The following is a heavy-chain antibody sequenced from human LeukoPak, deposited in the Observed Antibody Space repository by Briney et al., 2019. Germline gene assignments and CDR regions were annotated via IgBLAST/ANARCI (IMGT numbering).Heavy chain of an antibody. Sequence: GGSLRLSCAASGFTFSNAWMSWVRQAPGKGLEWVGRIKSKTDGGTTDYAAPVKGRFTISRDDSKNTLYPQMNSLKTEDTAVYYCTTDFSGPVVVTGDWGQGTLVTVSS. V-gene: IGHV3-15*01. J-gene: IGHJ4*02. CDR2: IKSKTDGGTT. CDR1: GFTFSNAW. D-gene: IGHD2-21*02. CDR3: TTDFSGPVVVTGD.